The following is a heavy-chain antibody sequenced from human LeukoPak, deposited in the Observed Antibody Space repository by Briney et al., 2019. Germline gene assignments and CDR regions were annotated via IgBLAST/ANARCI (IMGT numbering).Heavy chain of an antibody. V-gene: IGHV4-30-2*01. CDR1: GGSISSGGYS. CDR3: ARALSGGMDV. J-gene: IGHJ6*02. CDR2: IYHSGST. Sequence: PSENLSLTCAVSGGSISSGGYSWSWIRQPPGKGLEWIGYIYHSGSTYYNPSLKSRVTISVDRSKNQFSLKLSSVTAADTAVYYCARALSGGMDVWGQGTTVTVSS. D-gene: IGHD1-26*01.